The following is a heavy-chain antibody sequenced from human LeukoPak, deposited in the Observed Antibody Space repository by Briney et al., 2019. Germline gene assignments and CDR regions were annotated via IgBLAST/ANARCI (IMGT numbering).Heavy chain of an antibody. J-gene: IGHJ3*02. CDR3: ARGGYDYLWGSSPDAFDI. V-gene: IGHV1-18*01. D-gene: IGHD3-16*01. CDR2: ISAYNGNT. CDR1: GGTFSSYA. Sequence: ASVKVSCKASGGTFSSYAITWLRQAPGQGLEWMGWISAYNGNTNYAQKVQGRVTMTTDTSTSTAYMELRSLRSDDTAVYYCARGGYDYLWGSSPDAFDIWGQGTMVTVSS.